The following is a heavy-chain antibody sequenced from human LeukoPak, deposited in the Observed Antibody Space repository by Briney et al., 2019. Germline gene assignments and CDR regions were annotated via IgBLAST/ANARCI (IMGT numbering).Heavy chain of an antibody. CDR3: ATRHGTVTTFAWFDP. Sequence: ASVKVSCKASGGTFSSYAISWVRQAPGQGLEWMGGIIPIFGTANYAQKFQGRVTMTEDTSTDTAYMELSSLRSEDTAVYYCATRHGTVTTFAWFDPWGQGTLVTVSS. J-gene: IGHJ5*02. D-gene: IGHD4-11*01. CDR1: GGTFSSYA. V-gene: IGHV1-69*06. CDR2: IIPIFGTA.